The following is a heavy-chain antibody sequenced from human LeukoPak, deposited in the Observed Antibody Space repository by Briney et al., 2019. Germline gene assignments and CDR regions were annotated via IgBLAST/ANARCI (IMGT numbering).Heavy chain of an antibody. J-gene: IGHJ5*02. CDR1: GGSINTDNYY. D-gene: IGHD3-10*01. V-gene: IGHV4-31*03. CDR3: ARNLVPYFGELDP. CDR2: IHHTGTT. Sequence: SETLSLTCTVSGGSINTDNYYWSWIRQSPGKGLEWIGYIHHTGTTYYNPSLRSRVSISVFTSNNQFFLTLISVTAADTAVYYCARNLVPYFGELDPWGRETLVTVS.